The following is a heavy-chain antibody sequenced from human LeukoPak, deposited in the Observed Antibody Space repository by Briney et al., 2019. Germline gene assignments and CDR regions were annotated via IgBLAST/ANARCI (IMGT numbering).Heavy chain of an antibody. CDR2: ISSNGGST. Sequence: GGSLRLSCAASGFAFSSYAMHWVRQAPGKGLEYVSTISSNGGSTYYANSVKGRFTISRDNSKNTLYLQMGSLRAEDMAVYYCARDSDSSGWGQDYFDYWGQGTLVTVSS. D-gene: IGHD6-19*01. J-gene: IGHJ4*02. CDR1: GFAFSSYA. CDR3: ARDSDSSGWGQDYFDY. V-gene: IGHV3-64*01.